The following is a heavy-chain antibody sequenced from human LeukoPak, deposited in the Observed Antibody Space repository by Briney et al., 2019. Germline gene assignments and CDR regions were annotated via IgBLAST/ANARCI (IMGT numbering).Heavy chain of an antibody. Sequence: SETLSLTFTASGGSISSSSYYWGWIRQPPGKGLEWIGSIYHSGSTYYNPSLKSRVTISVDTSKNQFSLKLSSVTAADTAVYYCARIGDYYDILTGPISSDYWGQGTLVTVSS. CDR1: GGSISSSSYY. J-gene: IGHJ4*02. CDR3: ARIGDYYDILTGPISSDY. D-gene: IGHD3-9*01. V-gene: IGHV4-39*07. CDR2: IYHSGST.